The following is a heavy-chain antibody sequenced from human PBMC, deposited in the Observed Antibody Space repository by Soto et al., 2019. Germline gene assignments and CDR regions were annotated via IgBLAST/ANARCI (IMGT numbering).Heavy chain of an antibody. CDR2: INHSGST. J-gene: IGHJ4*02. D-gene: IGHD2-8*02. CDR1: GGSFSGYY. V-gene: IGHV4-34*01. CDR3: ARDKITGLFDY. Sequence: QVQLQQWGAGLLKPSETLSLTCAVYGGSFSGYYWTWIRQPPGTGLEWIGEINHSGSTNYNPSLKRRVTISVDTSKNQFSLKLTSVPAADKAVYYCARDKITGLFDYWGQGTLVTVSS.